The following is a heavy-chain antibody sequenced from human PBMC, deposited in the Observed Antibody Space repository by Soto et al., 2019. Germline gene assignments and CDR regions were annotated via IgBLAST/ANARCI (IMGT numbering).Heavy chain of an antibody. CDR1: GFTFSGYS. CDR3: VREDILGVRSFDY. V-gene: IGHV3-48*02. Sequence: GGSLRLSCAASGFTFSGYSVNWVRQAPGKGLEWISYISSGSKTIYYADSVKGRFIVSRDNAKNSQYLQMSSLRDEDTAVYYCVREDILGVRSFDYWGQGTLVTVSS. CDR2: ISSGSKTI. J-gene: IGHJ4*02. D-gene: IGHD3-9*01.